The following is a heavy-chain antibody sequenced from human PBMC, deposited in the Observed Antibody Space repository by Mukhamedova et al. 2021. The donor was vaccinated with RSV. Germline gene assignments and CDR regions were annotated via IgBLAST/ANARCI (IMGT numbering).Heavy chain of an antibody. CDR3: AREKSSSWYAAFDL. D-gene: IGHD6-13*01. J-gene: IGHJ3*01. Sequence: GRFTISRDNTKNMLHLEMTSLRHEDTALYYCAREKSSSWYAAFDLWGQGTLVTVSS. V-gene: IGHV3-30*01.